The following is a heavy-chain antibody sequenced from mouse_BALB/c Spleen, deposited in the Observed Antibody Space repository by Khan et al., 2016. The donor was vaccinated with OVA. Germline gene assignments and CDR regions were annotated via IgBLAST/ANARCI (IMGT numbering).Heavy chain of an antibody. CDR2: INPYNGDT. J-gene: IGHJ3*01. D-gene: IGHD2-10*01. Sequence: VQLQQSGPELVQPGASVKISCKASGYSFTGYFMNWVQQSHGKSLEWIGRINPYNGDTFYTQKFKGKATLTVDKSSSTAHMELLSLTSEDSAVYYCGRGTYYGNYVAYWGQGTLVTVSA. V-gene: IGHV1-37*01. CDR1: GYSFTGYF. CDR3: GRGTYYGNYVAY.